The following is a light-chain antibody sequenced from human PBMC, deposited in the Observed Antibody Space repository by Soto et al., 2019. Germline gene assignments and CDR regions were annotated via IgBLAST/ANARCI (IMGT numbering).Light chain of an antibody. Sequence: DIQMTQSPSTLSGSVGDRVTITCRASQTISSWLAWYQQKPGKAPKLLIYKASTLKSGVPSRFSGSGSGTDFTLTISSLEPEDFALYYCQQRGNWPSFGGGTKVDIK. CDR3: QQRGNWPS. CDR1: QTISSW. J-gene: IGKJ4*01. V-gene: IGKV1-5*03. CDR2: KAS.